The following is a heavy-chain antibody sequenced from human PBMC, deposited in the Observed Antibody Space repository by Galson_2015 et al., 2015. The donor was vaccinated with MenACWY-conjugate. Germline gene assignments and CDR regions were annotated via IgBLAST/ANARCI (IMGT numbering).Heavy chain of an antibody. D-gene: IGHD5-12*01. CDR3: ARISGPYYYGIDV. Sequence: SEPLSLTCTGSGGSISSSSYNWGWVRQPPGKGLEWVASFYISGDTYYTPSLKSRVTISVDTSKNQFSLKLTSVTAADTAVYYCARISGPYYYGIDVWGQGTTVTVSS. CDR2: FYISGDT. V-gene: IGHV4-39*07. CDR1: GGSISSSSYN. J-gene: IGHJ6*02.